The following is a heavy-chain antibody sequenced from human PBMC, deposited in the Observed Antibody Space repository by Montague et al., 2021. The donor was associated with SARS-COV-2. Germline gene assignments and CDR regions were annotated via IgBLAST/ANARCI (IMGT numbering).Heavy chain of an antibody. Sequence: TRSLTCTVSGGSISSGGYYWSWIRQHPGKGLEWIGYIYYSGSTYYNPSLKSRVTISVDTSKNQFSLKLSSVTAADTAVYYCAGLTAGYGSGGSCYWGTVFDYWGQGTLVTVSS. CDR2: IYYSGST. J-gene: IGHJ4*02. D-gene: IGHD2-15*01. CDR1: GGSISSGGYY. CDR3: AGLTAGYGSGGSCYWGTVFDY. V-gene: IGHV4-31*03.